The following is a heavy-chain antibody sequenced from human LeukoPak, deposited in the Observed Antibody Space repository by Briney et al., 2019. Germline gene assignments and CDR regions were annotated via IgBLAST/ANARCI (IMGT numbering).Heavy chain of an antibody. D-gene: IGHD2-2*01. CDR3: ARQWGDCSSTSCYSAD. CDR2: IYPGDSDT. Sequence: GESLKISCKGSGYSFTSYWIGWVRQMSGKGLEWMGIIYPGDSDTRYSPSFQGQVTISADKSISTAYLQWSSLKVADTAIYYCARQWGDCSSTSCYSADWGQGTLVTVSS. CDR1: GYSFTSYW. V-gene: IGHV5-51*01. J-gene: IGHJ4*02.